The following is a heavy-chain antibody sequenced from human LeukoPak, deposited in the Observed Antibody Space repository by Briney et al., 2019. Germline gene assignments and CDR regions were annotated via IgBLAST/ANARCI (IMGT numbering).Heavy chain of an antibody. J-gene: IGHJ4*02. Sequence: GGSLRLSCAASGFTFSSYSMNWVRQAPGEGLEWVSSISSSSSYIYYADSVKGRFTISRDNAKNSLYLQMNSLRAEDTAVYYCASSRYDSSGYYSWGQGTLVTVSS. CDR3: ASSRYDSSGYYS. CDR1: GFTFSSYS. CDR2: ISSSSSYI. V-gene: IGHV3-21*01. D-gene: IGHD3-22*01.